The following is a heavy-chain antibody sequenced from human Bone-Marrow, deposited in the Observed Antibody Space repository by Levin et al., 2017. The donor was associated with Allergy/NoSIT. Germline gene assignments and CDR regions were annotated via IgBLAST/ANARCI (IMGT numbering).Heavy chain of an antibody. CDR2: INWNGGST. J-gene: IGHJ4*02. D-gene: IGHD3-10*01. CDR1: GFTFDDYG. V-gene: IGHV3-20*01. CDR3: AREPPWGFRGYFDY. Sequence: GGSLRLSCAASGFTFDDYGMSWVRQAPGKGLEWVSGINWNGGSTGYADSVKGRFTISRDNAKNSLYLQMNSLRAEDTALYHCAREPPWGFRGYFDYWGQGTLVTVSS.